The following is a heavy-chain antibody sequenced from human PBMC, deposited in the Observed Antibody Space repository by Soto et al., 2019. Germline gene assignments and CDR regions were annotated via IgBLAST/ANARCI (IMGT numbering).Heavy chain of an antibody. J-gene: IGHJ4*02. CDR2: INSDGSST. V-gene: IGHV3-74*01. D-gene: IGHD2-15*01. CDR1: GFNFSSYW. Sequence: GGSLXLSCAASGFNFSSYWMHWVRQAPGKGLVWVSRINSDGSSTSYADSVKGRFTISRDNAKNTLYLQMNSLRAEDTAVYYCARVYCSGGSCYHIDYWGQGTLVTVSS. CDR3: ARVYCSGGSCYHIDY.